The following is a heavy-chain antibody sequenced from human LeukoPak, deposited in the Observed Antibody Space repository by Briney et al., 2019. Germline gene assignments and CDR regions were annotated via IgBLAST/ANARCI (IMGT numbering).Heavy chain of an antibody. CDR2: INPNSGGT. J-gene: IGHJ6*02. V-gene: IGHV1-2*02. CDR3: ARGDYYDSSGYYYYYYGMDV. D-gene: IGHD3-22*01. CDR1: GYTFTGYY. Sequence: ASVTVSCKASGYTFTGYYMHWVRQAPGQGLEWMGWINPNSGGTNYAQKFQGRVTMTRDTSISTAYMELSRLRSDDTAVYYCARGDYYDSSGYYYYYYGMDVWGQGTTVTVSS.